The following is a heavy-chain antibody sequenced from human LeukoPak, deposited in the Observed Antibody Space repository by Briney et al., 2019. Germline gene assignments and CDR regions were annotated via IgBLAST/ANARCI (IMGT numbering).Heavy chain of an antibody. CDR2: ISSSGSTI. J-gene: IGHJ5*02. CDR1: GFTFSSYE. CDR3: ARDKITFGGVTINWFDP. V-gene: IGHV3-48*03. Sequence: GPLRLSCAASGFTFSSYEMNWVRQAPGKGLEWVSYISSSGSTIYYADSVKGRFTISRDNAKNSLYLQMNSLRAEDTAVYYCARDKITFGGVTINWFDPWGQGTLVTVSS. D-gene: IGHD3-16*01.